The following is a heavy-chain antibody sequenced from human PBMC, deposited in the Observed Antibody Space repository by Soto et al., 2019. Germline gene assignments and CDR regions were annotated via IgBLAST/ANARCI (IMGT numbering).Heavy chain of an antibody. J-gene: IGHJ4*02. D-gene: IGHD5-18*01. Sequence: GGSVRLSRGASWFTVSSNYLSCVRQAPGQGLEGVSVIDSGGSTDYADSVKVRFTISRDNSENTLYLQMNSLRAEDTAVYYCARGSRQPGPGIPDYWVQGTRLTVSS. CDR3: ARGSRQPGPGIPDY. CDR2: IDSGGST. CDR1: WFTVSSNY. V-gene: IGHV3-53*01.